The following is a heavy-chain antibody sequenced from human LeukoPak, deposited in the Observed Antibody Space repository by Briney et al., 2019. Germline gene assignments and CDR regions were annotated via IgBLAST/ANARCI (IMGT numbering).Heavy chain of an antibody. CDR1: GFSFGSYW. CDR3: ASLWGAQP. CDR2: INEDGSAK. Sequence: PGGSLKLSCAASGFSFGSYWTSWVRQAPGMGLEWVANINEDGSAKYYVDSVGGRFTLSRDNAKNSLYLQMDSLRAEDTAVYYCASLWGAQPWGQGTLVTVSS. D-gene: IGHD3-16*01. V-gene: IGHV3-7*01. J-gene: IGHJ4*02.